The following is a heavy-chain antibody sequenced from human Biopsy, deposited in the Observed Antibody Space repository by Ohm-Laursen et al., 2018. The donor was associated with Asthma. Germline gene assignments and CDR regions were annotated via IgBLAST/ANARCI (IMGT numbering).Heavy chain of an antibody. CDR2: ISYDGSSI. V-gene: IGHV3-30-3*01. D-gene: IGHD6-19*01. CDR3: AREGVAGTHIED. J-gene: IGHJ4*02. CDR1: RFTYE. Sequence: SLRLSCSASRFTYEMHCVRQAPGKGLEWVAVISYDGSSIYYADSVKGRFTISRDNSKNTLSLQMSSLTAEDTAVYYCAREGVAGTHIEDWGQGTVVTVSS.